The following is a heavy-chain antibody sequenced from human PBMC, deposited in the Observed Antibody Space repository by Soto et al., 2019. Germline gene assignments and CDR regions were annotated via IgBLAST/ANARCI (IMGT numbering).Heavy chain of an antibody. D-gene: IGHD3-10*01. CDR3: ARDILGVGMDV. CDR2: IYYSGST. V-gene: IGHV4-31*03. Sequence: QVQLQESGPGLVKPSQTLSLTCTVSGGSISSGGYYWSWIRPHPGKGLELIVYIYYSGSTYYNPSLKSRVTISVDTSKNQFSLKLSSVTAADTAVYYCARDILGVGMDVWGQGTTVTVSS. J-gene: IGHJ6*02. CDR1: GGSISSGGYY.